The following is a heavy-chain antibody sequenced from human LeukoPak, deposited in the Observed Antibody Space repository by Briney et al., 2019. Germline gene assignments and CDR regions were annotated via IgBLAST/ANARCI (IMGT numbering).Heavy chain of an antibody. CDR3: ARQQVRGVHTGGWLDP. V-gene: IGHV4-39*01. D-gene: IGHD3-10*01. Sequence: PSETLSLTCAVSGGSISSSSYYWGWIRQPPGKGLEWIGTIYYSGSTNYNPSLKSRVTISVDTSKNQFSLKLSSVTAADTAVYYCARQQVRGVHTGGWLDPWGQGTLVTVSS. CDR2: IYYSGST. J-gene: IGHJ5*02. CDR1: GGSISSSSYY.